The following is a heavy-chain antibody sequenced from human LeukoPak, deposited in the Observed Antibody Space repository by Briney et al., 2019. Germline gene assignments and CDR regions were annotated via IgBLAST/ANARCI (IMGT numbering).Heavy chain of an antibody. CDR1: GDSISSSSYS. CDR2: IKQDGSEK. CDR3: ASGGYYYVL. D-gene: IGHD3-22*01. J-gene: IGHJ4*02. Sequence: ETLSLTCTVSGDSISSSSYSWGWIRQPPGKGLEWVANIKQDGSEKYYVDSVKGRFTISRDNAKNSLYLQMNSLRAEDTAVYYCASGGYYYVLWGQGTLVTVSS. V-gene: IGHV3-7*01.